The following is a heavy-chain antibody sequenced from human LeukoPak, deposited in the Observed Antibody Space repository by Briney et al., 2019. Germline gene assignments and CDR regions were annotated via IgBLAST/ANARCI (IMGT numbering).Heavy chain of an antibody. D-gene: IGHD6-6*01. CDR1: GGSISSGDYY. CDR3: ARDGGASSRNFDY. CDR2: IYNSGST. J-gene: IGHJ4*02. Sequence: SETLSPTCTVSGGSISSGDYYWNWIRQPPGKGLEWIGYIYNSGSTYYNPSLKSRVTISVGTSKNQFSLKLSSVTAADTAVYYCARDGGASSRNFDYWGQGTRVTVSS. V-gene: IGHV4-30-4*08.